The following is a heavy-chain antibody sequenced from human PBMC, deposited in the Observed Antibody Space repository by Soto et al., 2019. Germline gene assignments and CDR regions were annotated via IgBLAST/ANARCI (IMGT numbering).Heavy chain of an antibody. J-gene: IGHJ5*02. Sequence: SETLSLTCAVYGGSFSGYYWSWIRQPPGKGLEWIGEINHSGSTNYNPSLKSRVTISVDTSKNQFSLKLSSVTAADTAVYYCARERYDFWSGYYTAGWFDPWGQGTLVTVSS. CDR3: ARERYDFWSGYYTAGWFDP. V-gene: IGHV4-34*01. CDR1: GGSFSGYY. CDR2: INHSGST. D-gene: IGHD3-3*01.